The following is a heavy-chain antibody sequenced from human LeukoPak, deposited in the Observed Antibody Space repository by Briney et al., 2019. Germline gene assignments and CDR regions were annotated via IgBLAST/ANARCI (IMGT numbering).Heavy chain of an antibody. Sequence: GGSLRLSCAASGFTFSSYAMSRVRQAPGKGLEWASGIRGSGDITYYADSVKGRFTISRDNFKNTLHLQMNSLRAEDTAVYYCAKTRIVCTSVSCPGGGFDYWGHGTLVTVSS. D-gene: IGHD2-2*01. CDR3: AKTRIVCTSVSCPGGGFDY. CDR1: GFTFSSYA. V-gene: IGHV3-23*01. CDR2: IRGSGDIT. J-gene: IGHJ4*01.